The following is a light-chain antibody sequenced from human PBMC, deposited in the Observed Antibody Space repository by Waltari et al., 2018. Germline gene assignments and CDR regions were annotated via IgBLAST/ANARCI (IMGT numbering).Light chain of an antibody. V-gene: IGKV3-11*01. CDR3: QQRSNWPGYT. Sequence: EIVLTQSPATLSLSPGERATLSCRASQRVSSYLAWYHQKPGQAPRLLIYDASNRATGIPARFSGSGSGTDFTLTISSLEPEDFAVYYCQQRSNWPGYTFGQGTKLEIK. CDR2: DAS. J-gene: IGKJ2*01. CDR1: QRVSSY.